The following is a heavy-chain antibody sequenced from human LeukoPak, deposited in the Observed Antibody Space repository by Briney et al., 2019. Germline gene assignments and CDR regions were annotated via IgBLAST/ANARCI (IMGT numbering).Heavy chain of an antibody. V-gene: IGHV3-74*01. CDR2: INGDGTST. CDR1: GFTFSSHW. CDR3: ARGNYFDY. J-gene: IGHJ4*02. Sequence: AGGSLRLSCAASGFTFSSHWMHWVRQAPGKGLVWVSLINGDGTSTNYADSVKGRFTISRNNAKNTLYLQMNSLRAEDTAVYYCARGNYFDYWGQGTLVTVSS.